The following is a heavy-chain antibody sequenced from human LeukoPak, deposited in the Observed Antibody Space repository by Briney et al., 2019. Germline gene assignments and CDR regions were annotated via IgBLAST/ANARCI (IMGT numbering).Heavy chain of an antibody. CDR1: GFTFSSYW. D-gene: IGHD3-22*01. CDR2: IKSDGST. CDR3: ARAPSEIGGYYPEYFRH. V-gene: IGHV3-74*01. Sequence: GGSLRLSCAASGFTFSSYWMHWVRQAPGKGLWWVSRIKSDGSTNYADSVKGRFTISRDNAKNTVSLQMNSLRAEDTGVYYCARAPSEIGGYYPEYFRHWGQGTLVTVSS. J-gene: IGHJ1*01.